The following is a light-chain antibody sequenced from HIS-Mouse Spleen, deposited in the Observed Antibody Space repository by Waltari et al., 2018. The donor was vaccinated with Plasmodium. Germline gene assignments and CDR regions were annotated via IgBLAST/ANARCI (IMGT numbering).Light chain of an antibody. CDR1: SLRSYY. CDR3: NSRDSSGNHQV. V-gene: IGLV3-19*01. CDR2: GKN. Sequence: SSELTQDPAVSVALGQTVRITCQGDSLRSYYASWYQQNPGQALVLVIYGKNNRPSGIPDRFSGSSSGNTASLTITGAQAEDEADYYCNSRDSSGNHQVFGGGTKLTVL. J-gene: IGLJ3*02.